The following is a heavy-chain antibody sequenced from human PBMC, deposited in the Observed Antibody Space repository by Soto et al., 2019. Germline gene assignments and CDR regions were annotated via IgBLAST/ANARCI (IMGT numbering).Heavy chain of an antibody. V-gene: IGHV1-3*01. Sequence: ASLKVSCKASGYTFTSYAMHWVRQAPGQRLEWMGWINAGNGNTKYSQKFQGRVTITRDTSASTAYMELSSLRSEDTAVYYCARIVAYCGGDCYSYFDDWGQGTLVTVS. CDR1: GYTFTSYA. CDR3: ARIVAYCGGDCYSYFDD. CDR2: INAGNGNT. J-gene: IGHJ4*02. D-gene: IGHD2-21*02.